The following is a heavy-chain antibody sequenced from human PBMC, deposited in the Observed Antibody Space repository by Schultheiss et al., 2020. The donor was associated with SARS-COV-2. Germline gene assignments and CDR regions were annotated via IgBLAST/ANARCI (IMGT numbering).Heavy chain of an antibody. V-gene: IGHV4-39*07. Sequence: SCTVSGGSISSSSYYWGWIRQPPGKGLEWIGSIYYSGSTNYNPSLKSRVTISVDTSKNQFSLKLSSVTAADTAVYYCARERVVVVAATSYGGGAFDIWGQGTMVTVSS. CDR2: IYYSGST. CDR1: GGSISSSSYY. CDR3: ARERVVVVAATSYGGGAFDI. J-gene: IGHJ3*02. D-gene: IGHD2-15*01.